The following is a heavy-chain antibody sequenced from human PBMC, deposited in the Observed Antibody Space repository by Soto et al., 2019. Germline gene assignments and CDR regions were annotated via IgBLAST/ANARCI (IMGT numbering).Heavy chain of an antibody. CDR2: ISYDGSNK. D-gene: IGHD3-22*01. CDR1: GFTFSNAW. J-gene: IGHJ4*02. Sequence: GGSLRLSCAASGFTFSNAWMSWVRQAPGKGLEWVAVISYDGSNKYYADSVKGRFTISRDNSKNTLYLQMNSLRAEDTAVYYCAKDSYLYYYDSSGYHPHYWGQGTLVTVSS. V-gene: IGHV3-30*18. CDR3: AKDSYLYYYDSSGYHPHY.